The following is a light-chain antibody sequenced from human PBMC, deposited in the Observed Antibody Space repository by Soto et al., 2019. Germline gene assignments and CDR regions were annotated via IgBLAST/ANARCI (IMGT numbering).Light chain of an antibody. CDR2: DAS. J-gene: IGKJ1*01. Sequence: EIVLTQSPGTLSLSPGESATLSCRASQSIRSSYLAWYQQTPGQAPRLLIYDASSRAAGIPDRFSXXXXGXXXTLTISGLEPEDFGVYYCQQYGGSPRTFGQGTKVEIK. CDR1: QSIRSSY. CDR3: QQYGGSPRT. V-gene: IGKV3-20*01.